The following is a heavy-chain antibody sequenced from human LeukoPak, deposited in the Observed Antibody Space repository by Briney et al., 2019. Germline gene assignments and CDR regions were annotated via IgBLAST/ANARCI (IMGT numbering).Heavy chain of an antibody. CDR2: IIPIFGTA. Sequence: ASVKVSCKASGGTFSSYAISWVRQAPGQGLEWMGGIIPIFGTANYAQKFQGRVTITADESTSTAYIETSSLRSEDTGVYYCARDGDAYSYGFQGNWFDPWGQGTLVTVSS. V-gene: IGHV1-69*13. CDR3: ARDGDAYSYGFQGNWFDP. J-gene: IGHJ5*02. CDR1: GGTFSSYA. D-gene: IGHD5-18*01.